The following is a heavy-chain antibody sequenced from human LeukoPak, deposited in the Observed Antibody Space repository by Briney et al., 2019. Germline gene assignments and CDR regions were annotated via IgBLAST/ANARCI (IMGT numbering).Heavy chain of an antibody. D-gene: IGHD3-9*01. J-gene: IGHJ4*02. Sequence: ASVKVSCKASGYTFTSYGISWVRQAPGQGLEWMGWISAYNGNTNYAQKLLGRVTMTTDTSTSTAYMELRSLRSDDTAVYYCARVYFDWVNYDYWGQGTLVTVSS. CDR3: ARVYFDWVNYDY. V-gene: IGHV1-18*01. CDR2: ISAYNGNT. CDR1: GYTFTSYG.